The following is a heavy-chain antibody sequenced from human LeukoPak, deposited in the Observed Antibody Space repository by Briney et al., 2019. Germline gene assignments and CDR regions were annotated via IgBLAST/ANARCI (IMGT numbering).Heavy chain of an antibody. CDR3: ARTIRGY. CDR2: IKEDGSEK. D-gene: IGHD3-10*01. V-gene: IGHV3-7*01. Sequence: GGSLRLSCAASGFTFSNCWMSWVRQAPGKGPEWVANIKEDGSEKYYVDSVKGRFTISRDNAKNSLYLQMNSLRAEDTAVYYCARTIRGYWGQGTLVTVSS. CDR1: GFTFSNCW. J-gene: IGHJ4*02.